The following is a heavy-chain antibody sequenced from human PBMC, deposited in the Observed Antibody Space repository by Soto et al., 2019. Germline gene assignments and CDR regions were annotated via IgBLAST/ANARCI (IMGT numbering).Heavy chain of an antibody. CDR2: IYYSGST. V-gene: IGHV4-39*01. J-gene: IGHJ6*03. D-gene: IGHD5-18*01. CDR3: ERHEQGYSYGYYDYYYMDV. CDR1: GGSISSSSYY. Sequence: QLQLQESGPGLVKPSETLSLTCTVSGGSISSSSYYWGWIRQPPGKGLEWIGSIYYSGSTYYNPSLKSRVTISLDTSKNQFALTLSPVTGADTAVYYCERHEQGYSYGYYDYYYMDVWGKGTTVTVSS.